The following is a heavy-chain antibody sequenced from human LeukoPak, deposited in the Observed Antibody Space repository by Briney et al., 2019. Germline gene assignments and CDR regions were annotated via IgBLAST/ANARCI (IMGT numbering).Heavy chain of an antibody. J-gene: IGHJ6*02. CDR1: GFTFSNYW. V-gene: IGHV3-7*01. CDR2: IKQDGSEK. Sequence: GGSLRLSCAASGFTFSNYWMSWVRQAPGKGLEWVANIKQDGSEKYYVDSVKGRFTISRDNAKNSLYLQMNSLRAEDTAVYYCARDSAPDYYGSGSYLSRYYGMDVWGQGTTVTVSS. D-gene: IGHD3-10*01. CDR3: ARDSAPDYYGSGSYLSRYYGMDV.